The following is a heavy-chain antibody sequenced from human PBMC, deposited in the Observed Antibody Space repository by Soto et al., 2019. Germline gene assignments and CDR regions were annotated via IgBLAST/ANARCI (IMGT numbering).Heavy chain of an antibody. D-gene: IGHD3-22*01. J-gene: IGHJ4*02. CDR2: IYYSGST. CDR1: GGSISSYY. CDR3: ARHPPPDSSGYHTSSDY. V-gene: IGHV4-59*08. Sequence: PSETLSLTCTVSGGSISSYYWSWIRQPPGKGLEWIGYIYYSGSTNYNPSLKSRVTISVDTSKNQFSLKLSSVTAADTAVYYCARHPPPDSSGYHTSSDYWGQGTLVTVS.